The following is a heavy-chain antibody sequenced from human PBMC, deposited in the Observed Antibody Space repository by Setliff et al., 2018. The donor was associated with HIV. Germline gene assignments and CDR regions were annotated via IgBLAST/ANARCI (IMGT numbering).Heavy chain of an antibody. CDR1: GYTFTSYG. V-gene: IGHV1-18*01. CDR3: ATSSRIYYYSYMDV. J-gene: IGHJ6*03. CDR2: ISAYNGHT. D-gene: IGHD2-2*01. Sequence: ASVKVSCKASGYTFTSYGFSWVRQAPGQGLEWMGWISAYNGHTNYAQKLQGRVTMTTDTSTSTAYMELRTLRSDDTAVHYCATSSRIYYYSYMDVWGKGTTVTVSS.